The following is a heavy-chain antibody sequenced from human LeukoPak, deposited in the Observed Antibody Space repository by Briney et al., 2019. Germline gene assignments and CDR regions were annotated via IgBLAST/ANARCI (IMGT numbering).Heavy chain of an antibody. CDR1: GFTFRSYD. D-gene: IGHD6-13*01. V-gene: IGHV3-13*01. CDR3: ARAAYSSTWYSRYFDL. J-gene: IGHJ2*01. CDR2: IGTAGEI. Sequence: GGSLRLSCAASGFTFRSYDMHWVRRAPGKGLEWVSGIGTAGEIYYPGSVKGRFTIPRENAKNSLYLQMNSLRAGDTAVYYCARAAYSSTWYSRYFDLWGRGTLVTVSS.